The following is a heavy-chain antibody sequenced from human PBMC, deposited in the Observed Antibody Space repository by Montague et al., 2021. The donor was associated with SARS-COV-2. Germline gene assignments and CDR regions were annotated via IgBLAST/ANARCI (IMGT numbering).Heavy chain of an antibody. CDR3: AAYVIGAGGRGS. J-gene: IGHJ1*01. V-gene: IGHV4-31*03. CDR1: GASISGAYH. CDR2: TYDDRPI. D-gene: IGHD2/OR15-2a*01. Sequence: TLSLTCSVSGASISGAYHWSWILQHPGKDLEWIGHTYDDRPIYYNPSLRGRTSISLDTSENRFSLTLTSVTAADTALYYCAAYVIGAGGRGSWGQGALVTVSS.